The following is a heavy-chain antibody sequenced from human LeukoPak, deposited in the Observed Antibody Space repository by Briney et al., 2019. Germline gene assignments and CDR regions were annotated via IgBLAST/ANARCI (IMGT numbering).Heavy chain of an antibody. V-gene: IGHV4-59*01. CDR2: IYYSGTT. CDR1: GGSIIDYY. CDR3: ARRFCSSAACHRTFNWFDP. Sequence: PSETLSPTCTVSGGSIIDYYWSWIRQPPGKGLEWIGYIYYSGTTTYNPSLRSRVTISLDTSKNQFSLKLSSVTAADTAVYYCARRFCSSAACHRTFNWFDPWGQGTLVTVSS. J-gene: IGHJ5*02. D-gene: IGHD2-2*01.